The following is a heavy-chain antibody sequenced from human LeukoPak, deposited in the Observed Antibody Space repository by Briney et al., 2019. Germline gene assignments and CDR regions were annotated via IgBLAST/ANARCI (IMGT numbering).Heavy chain of an antibody. D-gene: IGHD3-22*01. CDR2: ISGSGGST. CDR1: GFTFSSYG. CDR3: AKELYYYDSSGYDAFDI. V-gene: IGHV3-23*01. Sequence: GGTLRLSCAASGFTFSSYGMSWVRQAPGKGLEWVSAISGSGGSTYYADSVKGRFTISRDNSKNTLYLQMNSLRAEDTAVYYCAKELYYYDSSGYDAFDIWGQGTMVTVSS. J-gene: IGHJ3*02.